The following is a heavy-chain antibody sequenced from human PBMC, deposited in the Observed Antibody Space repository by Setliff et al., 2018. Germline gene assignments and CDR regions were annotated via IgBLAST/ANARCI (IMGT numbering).Heavy chain of an antibody. J-gene: IGHJ4*02. CDR3: ARSGMPRLLYVGY. Sequence: SETLSLSCAASGLTFTNYYMNWVRQPPGKRLEWIGSIRYTGSIYYNPPLEGRVTISADTSKNQFSLKLTSVTAADTALYYCARSGMPRLLYVGYWGLGTLVTVS. CDR1: GLTFTNYY. V-gene: IGHV4-59*05. CDR2: IRYTGSI. D-gene: IGHD2-21*01.